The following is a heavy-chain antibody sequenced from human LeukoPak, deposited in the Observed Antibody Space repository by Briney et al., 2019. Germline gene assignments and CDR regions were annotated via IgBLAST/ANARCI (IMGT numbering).Heavy chain of an antibody. CDR3: ARGPSYSSSLRAQFDY. CDR2: IIPIFGTA. CDR1: GGTFSSYA. J-gene: IGHJ4*02. D-gene: IGHD6-13*01. V-gene: IGHV1-69*13. Sequence: ASVKVSCKASGGTFSSYAISWARQAPGQGLEWMGGIIPIFGTANYAQKFQGRVTITADESTSTAYMELSSLRSEDTAVYYCARGPSYSSSLRAQFDYWGQGTLVTVSS.